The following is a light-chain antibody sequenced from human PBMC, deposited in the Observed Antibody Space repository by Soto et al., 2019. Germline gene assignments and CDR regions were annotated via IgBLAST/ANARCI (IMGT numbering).Light chain of an antibody. Sequence: QSVLPQPASGSGSPGQSITISCTGTSSDVGDYNSGSWYQQHPGKAHKLMMYEVSNRPSGVSNRFSGSKSGNTASLTISGLQAEDEADYYCSSYTSSSTRVFGGGTKLNVL. CDR1: SSDVGDYNS. CDR2: EVS. CDR3: SSYTSSSTRV. V-gene: IGLV2-14*01. J-gene: IGLJ2*01.